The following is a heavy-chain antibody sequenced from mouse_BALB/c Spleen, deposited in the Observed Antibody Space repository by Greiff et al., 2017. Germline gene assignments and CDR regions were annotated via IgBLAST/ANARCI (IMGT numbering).Heavy chain of an antibody. V-gene: IGHV5-6-5*01. J-gene: IGHJ2*01. CDR2: ISSGGST. D-gene: IGHD4-1*01. CDR1: GFTFSSYA. Sequence: EVHLVESGGGLVKPGGSLKLSCAASGFTFSSYAMSWVRQTPEKRLEWVASISSGGSTYYPDSVKGRFTISRDNARNILYLQMSSLRSEDTAMYYCAREGLGYFDYWGQGTTLTVSS. CDR3: AREGLGYFDY.